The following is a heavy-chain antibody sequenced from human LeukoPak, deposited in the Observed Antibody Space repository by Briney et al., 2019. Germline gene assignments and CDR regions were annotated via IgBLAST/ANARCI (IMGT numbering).Heavy chain of an antibody. D-gene: IGHD3-10*01. CDR3: ARYYGSGRGYYGLDV. Sequence: PGGSLRLSCEASGFTFSTCGMHWVRHAPGKGLEWITLIPYDGSNKYYADSVKGRFTISRDNSKNTLYLQMNSLRDEDTAVYYCARYYGSGRGYYGLDVWGQGTTVTVFS. J-gene: IGHJ6*02. V-gene: IGHV3-30*03. CDR2: IPYDGSNK. CDR1: GFTFSTCG.